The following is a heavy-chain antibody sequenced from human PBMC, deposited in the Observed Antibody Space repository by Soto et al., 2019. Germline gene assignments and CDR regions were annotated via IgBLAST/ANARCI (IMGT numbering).Heavy chain of an antibody. Sequence: WTWIRQPPGKGLEWIGYIYYSGSISYNPSLKRRVTISVETSKNQFSLKLSSVTAADTAVYYCARQGEWVGSWGGIYVWGQGTTVTVSS. V-gene: IGHV4-59*08. D-gene: IGHD3-10*01. CDR2: IYYSGSI. J-gene: IGHJ6*02. CDR3: ARQGEWVGSWGGIYV.